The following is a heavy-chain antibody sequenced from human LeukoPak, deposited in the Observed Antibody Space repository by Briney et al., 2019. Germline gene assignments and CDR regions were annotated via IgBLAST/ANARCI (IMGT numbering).Heavy chain of an antibody. CDR3: ARDGHDYVDYFFDY. V-gene: IGHV3-30*03. J-gene: IGHJ4*02. CDR1: GFTFSSYG. D-gene: IGHD4-17*01. CDR2: ISYDGSNK. Sequence: QPGRSLRLSCAASGFTFSSYGMHWVRQAPGKGLEWVAVISYDGSNKYYADSVKGRFTISRDNSKNTLYLQMNSLRAEDTAVYYCARDGHDYVDYFFDYWGQGTLVTVSS.